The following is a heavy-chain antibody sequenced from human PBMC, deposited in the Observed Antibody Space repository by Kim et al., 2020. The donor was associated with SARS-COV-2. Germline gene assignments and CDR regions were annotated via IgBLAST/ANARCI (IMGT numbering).Heavy chain of an antibody. D-gene: IGHD2-2*01. CDR2: ISNSSGYI. CDR1: GFTFSSCS. Sequence: GGSLRLSCAASGFTFSSCSMNWVRQAPGKGLEWVSAISNSSGYIYYADSVKGRFTISRDNSKNSLYLQMNSLRAEDTALYYCARDPCSSVPCDYYYMDV. CDR3: ARDPCSSVPCDYYYMDV. J-gene: IGHJ6*03. V-gene: IGHV3-21*01.